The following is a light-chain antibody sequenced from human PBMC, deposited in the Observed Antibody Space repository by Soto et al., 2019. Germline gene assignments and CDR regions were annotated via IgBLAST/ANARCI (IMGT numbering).Light chain of an antibody. CDR2: DVS. Sequence: QPVLTQPRSVSGSPGQSVTFSCTGTSSDVGTYNYVSWYQQHPGKAPKLMIYDVSKRPSGVPDRFSGSKSGNTASLTISGLQAEDEADYYCCSYAGSYTLVFGGGTKLTVL. CDR3: CSYAGSYTLV. V-gene: IGLV2-11*01. J-gene: IGLJ2*01. CDR1: SSDVGTYNY.